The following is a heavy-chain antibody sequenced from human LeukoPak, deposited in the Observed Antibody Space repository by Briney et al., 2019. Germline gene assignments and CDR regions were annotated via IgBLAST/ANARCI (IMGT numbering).Heavy chain of an antibody. Sequence: SETLSLTCTVSGYSISSGYYWGWIRQPPGKGLEWIGSIYHSGSTYYNPSLKSRVTISVDTSKNQFSLKLSSVTAADTAVYYCARGTYDYVWGSYGVRLDMNYYYYMDVWGKGTTVTVSS. V-gene: IGHV4-38-2*02. J-gene: IGHJ6*03. CDR1: GYSISSGYY. CDR2: IYHSGST. CDR3: ARGTYDYVWGSYGVRLDMNYYYYMDV. D-gene: IGHD3-16*01.